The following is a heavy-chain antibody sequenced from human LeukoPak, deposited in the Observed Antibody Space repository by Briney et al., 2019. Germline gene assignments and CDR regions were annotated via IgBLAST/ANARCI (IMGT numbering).Heavy chain of an antibody. J-gene: IGHJ4*02. D-gene: IGHD2-8*02. CDR2: IYPGDSDT. CDR3: ARRGWSTELFEY. V-gene: IGHV5-51*01. CDR1: GYSFTSYW. Sequence: GESLKISCKGSGYSFTSYWVGWVRQMPGKGLEWMGTIYPGDSDTRYSPSFQGQVTISADKSISNAYLQWSSLKASDSAIYYCARRGWSTELFEYWGQGTLVTVSS.